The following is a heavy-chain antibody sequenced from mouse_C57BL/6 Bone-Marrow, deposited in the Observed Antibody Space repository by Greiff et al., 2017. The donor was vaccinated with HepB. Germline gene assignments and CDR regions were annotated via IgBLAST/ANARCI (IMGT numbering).Heavy chain of an antibody. V-gene: IGHV1-55*01. Sequence: VQLQESGAELVKPGASVKMSCKASGYTFTSYWITWVKQRPGQGLEWIGDIYPGSGSTNYNEKFKSKATLTVDTSSSTAYMQLSSLTSEDSAVYYCARSRRDYYGSSYSDYWGQGTTLTVSS. D-gene: IGHD1-1*01. CDR3: ARSRRDYYGSSYSDY. J-gene: IGHJ2*01. CDR2: IYPGSGST. CDR1: GYTFTSYW.